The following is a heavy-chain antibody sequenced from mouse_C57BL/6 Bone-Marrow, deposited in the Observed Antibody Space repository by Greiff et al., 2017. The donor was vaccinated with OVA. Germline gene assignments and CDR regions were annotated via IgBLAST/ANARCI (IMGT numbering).Heavy chain of an antibody. CDR3: ARKITTVVSYYDY. D-gene: IGHD1-1*01. CDR1: GYAFSSSW. V-gene: IGHV1-82*01. Sequence: VQLQQSGPELVKPGASVKISCKASGYAFSSSWMNWVKQRPGQGLEWIGRIYPGDGDTNYNGKFKGKATMTADKSSSTAYMQLSSLTSEYSAVYFCARKITTVVSYYDYGGQGTTLAVSS. CDR2: IYPGDGDT. J-gene: IGHJ2*01.